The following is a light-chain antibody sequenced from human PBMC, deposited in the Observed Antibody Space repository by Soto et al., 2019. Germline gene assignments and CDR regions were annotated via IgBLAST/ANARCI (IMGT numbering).Light chain of an antibody. Sequence: EIVLPQSPATLSLSPGERATLSCRASQSVKTFLVWYQQRPGRAPRLLIYAASSRATGIPDRFSGSGSGTDFTLTISRLEPEDFAVYFCQRYGSSPLITFGQGTRLEIK. CDR2: AAS. CDR3: QRYGSSPLIT. V-gene: IGKV3-20*01. CDR1: QSVKTF. J-gene: IGKJ5*01.